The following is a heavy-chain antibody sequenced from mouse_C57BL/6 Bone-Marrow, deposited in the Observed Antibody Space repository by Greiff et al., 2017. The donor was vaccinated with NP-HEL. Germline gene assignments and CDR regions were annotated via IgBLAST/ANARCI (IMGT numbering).Heavy chain of an antibody. CDR1: GYTFTSYW. CDR3: TEGVYDGYSSSFAY. CDR2: IYPGNSDT. V-gene: IGHV1-5*01. Sequence: EVQLQQSGTVLARPGASVKMSCKTSGYTFTSYWMHWVKQRPGQGLEWIGAIYPGNSDTSYNQKFKGKAKLTAVTSASTAYMELSSLTNEDSAVYYCTEGVYDGYSSSFAYWGQGTLVTVSA. J-gene: IGHJ3*01. D-gene: IGHD2-3*01.